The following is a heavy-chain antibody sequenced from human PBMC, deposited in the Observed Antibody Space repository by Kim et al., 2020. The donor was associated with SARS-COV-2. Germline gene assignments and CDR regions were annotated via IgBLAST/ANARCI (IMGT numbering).Heavy chain of an antibody. Sequence: RHYSEKFQDRDTITKDTSASAAYMELSSLRSEDTAVYYCARDSPGGAFDIWGQGKMVTVSS. J-gene: IGHJ3*02. CDR3: ARDSPGGAFDI. CDR2: R. V-gene: IGHV1-3*01.